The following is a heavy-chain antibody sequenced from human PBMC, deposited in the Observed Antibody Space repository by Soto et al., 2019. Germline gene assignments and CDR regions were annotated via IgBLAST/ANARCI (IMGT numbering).Heavy chain of an antibody. J-gene: IGHJ6*02. V-gene: IGHV3-9*01. CDR2: ISWNSGSI. Sequence: GGSLRLSCAASGFTFDDYAMHWVRQAPGKGLEWVSGISWNSGSIGYADSVKGRFTISRDNAKSSLYLQMNSLRAEDTALYYCAKDGMEERSGSYPYYYYGMDVWGQGTTVTVSS. CDR3: AKDGMEERSGSYPYYYYGMDV. CDR1: GFTFDDYA. D-gene: IGHD3-10*01.